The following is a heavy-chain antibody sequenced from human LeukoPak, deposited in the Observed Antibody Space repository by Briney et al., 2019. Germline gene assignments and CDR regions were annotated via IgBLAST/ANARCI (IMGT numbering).Heavy chain of an antibody. D-gene: IGHD3-10*01. CDR3: AKGGEFYYYYYGMDV. J-gene: IGHJ6*01. V-gene: IGHV3-30*18. CDR2: ISYDGSNK. Sequence: GGSLRLSCAASGFTFSSYVMHWVRQAPGKGLEWVAVISYDGSNKYYADSPKGRFTNSRDNSKNTLYLQMNSLRAEDTAVYYCAKGGEFYYYYYGMDVWGKATTVTVCS. CDR1: GFTFSSYV.